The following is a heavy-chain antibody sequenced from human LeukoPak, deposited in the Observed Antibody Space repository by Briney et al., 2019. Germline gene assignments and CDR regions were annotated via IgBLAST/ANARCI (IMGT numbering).Heavy chain of an antibody. V-gene: IGHV1-2*06. J-gene: IGHJ4*02. CDR3: ARYCSGGSCEAFDY. Sequence: ASVKVSCKASGYTFTGYYMHWVRQAPGQGLEWMGRINPNSGGTHYAQQLQGRVTMTRDTSIGTAYMELSRLRSDDTAVYYCARYCSGGSCEAFDYWGQGTLVTVSS. D-gene: IGHD2-15*01. CDR2: INPNSGGT. CDR1: GYTFTGYY.